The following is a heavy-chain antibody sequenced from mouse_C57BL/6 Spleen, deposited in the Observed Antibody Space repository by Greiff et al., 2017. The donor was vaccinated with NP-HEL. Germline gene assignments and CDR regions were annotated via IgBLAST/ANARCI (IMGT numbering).Heavy chain of an antibody. CDR1: GFTFSSYA. CDR3: ARGYDGYYRYFDV. CDR2: ISDGGSYT. J-gene: IGHJ1*03. Sequence: DVKLVESGGGLVKPGGSLKLSCAASGFTFSSYAMSWVRQTPEKRLEWVATISDGGSYTYYPDNVKGRFTISRDNAKNNLYLQMSHLKSEDTAMYYCARGYDGYYRYFDVWGTGTTVTVSS. D-gene: IGHD2-3*01. V-gene: IGHV5-4*03.